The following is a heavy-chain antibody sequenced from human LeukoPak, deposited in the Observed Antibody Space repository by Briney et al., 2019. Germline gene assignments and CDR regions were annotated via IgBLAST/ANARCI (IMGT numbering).Heavy chain of an antibody. CDR3: EAVAGVFDY. D-gene: IGHD6-19*01. CDR1: GLSFSNFG. CDR2: IRNDGSNQ. V-gene: IGHV3-30*02. Sequence: GGSLRLSCRASGLSFSNFGMHWVRQAPGTGLEWVAFIRNDGSNQYYADSVKGRFTVSRDNSKNTMYLQMHSLRPEDTAVYYCEAVAGVFDYWGQGTLVTVSS. J-gene: IGHJ4*02.